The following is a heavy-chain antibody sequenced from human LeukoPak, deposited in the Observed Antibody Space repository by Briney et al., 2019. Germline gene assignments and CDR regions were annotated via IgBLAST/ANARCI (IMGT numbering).Heavy chain of an antibody. Sequence: ASVKVSCKASGYTFPLYGISWVRQAPGQGLEGMGWISAYNGNTNYAQKLQGRVTMTTDTSTSKAYMELRSLRSDDTAVYYCARISRDGQTYGPDPWGQGTLVTVSS. CDR1: GYTFPLYG. J-gene: IGHJ5*02. D-gene: IGHD5-24*01. V-gene: IGHV1-18*01. CDR3: ARISRDGQTYGPDP. CDR2: ISAYNGNT.